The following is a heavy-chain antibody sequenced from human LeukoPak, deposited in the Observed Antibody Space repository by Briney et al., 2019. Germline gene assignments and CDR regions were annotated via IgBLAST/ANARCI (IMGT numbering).Heavy chain of an antibody. J-gene: IGHJ5*02. V-gene: IGHV1-69*01. D-gene: IGHD3-22*01. Sequence: SVKVSCKASGGTFISYAISWVRQAPGQGLEWMGEIIPIFGTANYAQKFQGRVTITADESTSTAYMELSSLRSEDTAVYYCARSDSSGYRGGYNWFDPWGQGTLVTVSS. CDR3: ARSDSSGYRGGYNWFDP. CDR1: GGTFISYA. CDR2: IIPIFGTA.